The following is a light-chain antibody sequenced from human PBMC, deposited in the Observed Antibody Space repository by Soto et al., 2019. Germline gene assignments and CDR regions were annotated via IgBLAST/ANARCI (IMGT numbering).Light chain of an antibody. CDR3: AAWDDSLSGVYV. Sequence: QPVLTQPPSASGTPGQRVTISCSGSSSNIGSNYVYWYQQLPGTAPKLLIYRNNQRPSGVPDRFSGSKSGTSASLAISGLRSEDEADYYCAAWDDSLSGVYVFGTGTKLTVL. CDR1: SSNIGSNY. J-gene: IGLJ1*01. CDR2: RNN. V-gene: IGLV1-47*01.